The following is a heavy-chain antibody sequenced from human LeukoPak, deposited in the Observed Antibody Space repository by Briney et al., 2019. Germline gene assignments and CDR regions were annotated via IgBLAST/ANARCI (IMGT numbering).Heavy chain of an antibody. D-gene: IGHD4-17*01. J-gene: IGHJ5*02. CDR2: IYHSGSS. Sequence: PETLCLTCTVSGYSIRGGYDWGWIRQPPGKGLEWIGSIYHSGSSSYNPSLKGRGTTSVDTTKNQFSLKLSSVTAAATAVYYCARQYGASQRCCFDPWGQGTLVTVSS. CDR1: GYSIRGGYD. V-gene: IGHV4-38-2*02. CDR3: ARQYGASQRCCFDP.